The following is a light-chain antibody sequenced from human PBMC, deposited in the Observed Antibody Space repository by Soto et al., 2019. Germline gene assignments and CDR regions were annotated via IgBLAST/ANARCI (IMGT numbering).Light chain of an antibody. V-gene: IGLV2-8*02. CDR1: SNDVGAYNY. CDR3: SSFALSTSFA. CDR2: EVN. Sequence: SVLTQAASGSRADGRGGSITKTGNSNDVGAYNYVSWYQQHPGKAPKVMIYEVNKRPSGVPDRFSGSKSGNTASLTVSGLQAEDEADYYCSSFALSTSFAFGPGTKVTVL. J-gene: IGLJ1*01.